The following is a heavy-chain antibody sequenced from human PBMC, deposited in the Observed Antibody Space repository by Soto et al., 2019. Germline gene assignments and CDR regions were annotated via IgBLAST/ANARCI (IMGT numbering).Heavy chain of an antibody. V-gene: IGHV3-23*01. CDR3: AKDQSSGQGWWWFDY. D-gene: IGHD2-21*01. CDR2: ISGSGGST. CDR1: GFTFSSYA. Sequence: EVQLLESGGGLVQPGGSLRLSCAASGFTFSSYAMSWVRQAPGKGLEWVSAISGSGGSTYYADSVKGRFTISRDNFKNTLYLQMNSLRAEDTAVYYCAKDQSSGQGWWWFDYWGQGTLVTVSS. J-gene: IGHJ4*02.